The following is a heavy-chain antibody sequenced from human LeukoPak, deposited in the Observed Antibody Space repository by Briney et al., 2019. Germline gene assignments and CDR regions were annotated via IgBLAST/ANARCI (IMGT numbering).Heavy chain of an antibody. V-gene: IGHV1-24*01. D-gene: IGHD2-15*01. CDR2: FDPEDGET. Sequence: ASVKVSCKVSGYTLTELSMHWVRQAPGKGLEWMGGFDPEDGETIYAQKFQGRVTMTEDTSTDTAYMELSSLGSEDTAVYYCATDGGQPGGFDYWGQGTLVTVSS. CDR3: ATDGGQPGGFDY. J-gene: IGHJ4*02. CDR1: GYTLTELS.